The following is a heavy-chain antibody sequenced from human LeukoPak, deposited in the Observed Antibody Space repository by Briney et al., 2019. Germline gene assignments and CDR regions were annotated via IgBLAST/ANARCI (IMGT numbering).Heavy chain of an antibody. V-gene: IGHV5-51*01. CDR1: GYTFSTYW. CDR2: IFPGDSDT. D-gene: IGHD4-23*01. Sequence: GESLKISCKASGYTFSTYWSGWVRPMPGKGLEWMGIIFPGDSDTRYSPSFQGQVTISADKSITTAYLQWSSLKASDTAIYYCARPDSGGYWGQGTLVTVSS. J-gene: IGHJ4*02. CDR3: ARPDSGGY.